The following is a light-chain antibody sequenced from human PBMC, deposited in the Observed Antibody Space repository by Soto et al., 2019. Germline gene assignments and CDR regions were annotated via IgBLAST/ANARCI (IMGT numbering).Light chain of an antibody. CDR2: EVT. Sequence: FALKQPSSGYWVPGGGSRIINPGTRRGVGRYNFVSWYQQHPGKAPKLMICEVTKRPSGVSNRFSGSKSGNTASLTISGLQAEDEADYYCCSDAGSGIYVFGTGTKVTVL. CDR3: CSDAGSGIYV. CDR1: RRGVGRYNF. J-gene: IGLJ1*01. V-gene: IGLV2-23*02.